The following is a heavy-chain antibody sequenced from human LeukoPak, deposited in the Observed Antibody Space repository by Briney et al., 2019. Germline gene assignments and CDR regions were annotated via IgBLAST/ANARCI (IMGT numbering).Heavy chain of an antibody. V-gene: IGHV4-61*02. CDR1: GGSISSGSYY. D-gene: IGHD1-26*01. J-gene: IGHJ4*02. Sequence: SQTLSLTCTVSGGSISSGSYYWRWLRQPAGKGLEWIGRIYSSGSTNYNPSLKSRVTMSVDTSKNQFSLKLSSVAAADTAVYYCARDLRVGATSDYWGQGTLVTVSS. CDR3: ARDLRVGATSDY. CDR2: IYSSGST.